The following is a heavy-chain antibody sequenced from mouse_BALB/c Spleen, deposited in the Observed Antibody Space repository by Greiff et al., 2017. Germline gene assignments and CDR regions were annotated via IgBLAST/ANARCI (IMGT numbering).Heavy chain of an antibody. Sequence: EVKLMESGGGLVQPGGSRKLSCAASGFTFSSFGMHWVRQAPEKGLEWVAYISSGSSTIYYADTVKGRFTISRDNPKNTLFLQMTSLRSEDTAMYYCARKDYGSSGAWFAYWGQGTLVTVSA. V-gene: IGHV5-17*02. CDR3: ARKDYGSSGAWFAY. CDR1: GFTFSSFG. J-gene: IGHJ3*01. CDR2: ISSGSSTI. D-gene: IGHD1-1*01.